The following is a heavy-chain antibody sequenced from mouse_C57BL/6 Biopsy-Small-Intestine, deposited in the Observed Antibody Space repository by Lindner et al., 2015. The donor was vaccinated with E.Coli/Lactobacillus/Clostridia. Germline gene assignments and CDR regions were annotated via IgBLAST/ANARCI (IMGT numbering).Heavy chain of an antibody. D-gene: IGHD2-4*01. V-gene: IGHV1-22*01. CDR1: GYTFTDYN. J-gene: IGHJ3*01. CDR3: ARPSYYDYPWFAY. CDR2: INPNNGGT. Sequence: VQLQESGPELVKPGASVKIPCKASGYTFTDYNMHWVKQSHGKSLEWIGYINPNNGGTSYNQKFKGKATLTVNKSSSTAYMQLSSLTYEDSAVYYCARPSYYDYPWFAYWGQGTLVTVSA.